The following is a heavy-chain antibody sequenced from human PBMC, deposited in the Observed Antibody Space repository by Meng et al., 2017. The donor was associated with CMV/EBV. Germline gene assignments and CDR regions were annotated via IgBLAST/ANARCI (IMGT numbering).Heavy chain of an antibody. V-gene: IGHV4-34*01. CDR2: INHSGST. CDR1: GGSFSGYY. CDR3: ARGSRRLPRFNWFDP. Sequence: QVCLKQLGAGLLKPSETLSLPCAVYGGSFSGYYWSWIRQPPGKGLEWIGEINHSGSTNYNPSLKSRVTISVDTSKNQFSLKLSSVTAADTAVYYCARGSRRLPRFNWFDPWGQGTLVTVSS. D-gene: IGHD3-3*01. J-gene: IGHJ5*02.